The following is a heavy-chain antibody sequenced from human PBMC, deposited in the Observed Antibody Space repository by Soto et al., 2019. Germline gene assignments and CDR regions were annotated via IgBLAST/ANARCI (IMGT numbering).Heavy chain of an antibody. CDR2: IYYSGST. V-gene: IGHV4-59*01. CDR3: XXXXXXXXXXEXDY. CDR1: GGXXXXXY. J-gene: IGHJ4*02. Sequence: QVQLQESGPGLVKPSETLSLTCTVSGGXXXXXYXXXXRXPPXKGLEWIGYIYYSGSTNYNPSLKSRVTISVDTSKNQXSLKLXXXTXXDXXXXXXXXXXXXXXXXEXDYWGQGTLVTVSS.